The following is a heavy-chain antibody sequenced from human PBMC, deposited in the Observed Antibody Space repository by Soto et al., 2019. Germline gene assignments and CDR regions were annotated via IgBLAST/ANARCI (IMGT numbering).Heavy chain of an antibody. J-gene: IGHJ4*02. CDR2: INAGNGNT. CDR3: ARDGAVAGGINFDY. V-gene: IGHV1-3*01. Sequence: ASVKVSCKASRYTSSTYAIHWVRQAPGQSLEWMGWINAGNGNTKYSQKFQGRVTITRDTSANTAYMELSSLRSEDTAVYYCARDGAVAGGINFDYWGQGTLVTVSS. CDR1: RYTSSTYA. D-gene: IGHD6-19*01.